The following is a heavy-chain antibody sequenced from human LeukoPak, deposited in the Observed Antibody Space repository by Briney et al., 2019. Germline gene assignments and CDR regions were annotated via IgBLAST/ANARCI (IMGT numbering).Heavy chain of an antibody. CDR3: ARDHGVYSNFDY. CDR1: GFTFSSYA. V-gene: IGHV3-30-3*01. J-gene: IGHJ4*02. Sequence: GGSLRLSCAASGFTFSSYAMHWVRQAPGKGLEWVAVISYDGSNKYYADSVKGRFTISRDNSKNTLYLQMNSLRAEDTAVYYCARDHGVYSNFDYWGQRTLVTVSS. D-gene: IGHD2-8*01. CDR2: ISYDGSNK.